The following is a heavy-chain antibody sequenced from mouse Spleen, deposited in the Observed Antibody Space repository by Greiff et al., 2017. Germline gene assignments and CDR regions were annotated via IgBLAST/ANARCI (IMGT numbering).Heavy chain of an antibody. CDR2: IWSDGST. CDR3: ASEDDYDEGWFAY. CDR1: GFSLTNYA. D-gene: IGHD2-4*01. V-gene: IGHV2-4-1*01. J-gene: IGHJ3*01. Sequence: QVQLKESGPGLVAPSQSLSITCTVSGFSLTNYAVHWVRQSPGKGLEWLGVIWSDGSTDYNAAFISRLSISKDNSKSQVFFKMNSLQADDTAIYYCASEDDYDEGWFAYWGQGTLVTVSA.